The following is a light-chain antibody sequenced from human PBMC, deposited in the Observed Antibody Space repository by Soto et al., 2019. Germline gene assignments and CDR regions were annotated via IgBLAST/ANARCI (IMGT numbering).Light chain of an antibody. CDR1: QGIRSY. V-gene: IGKV1-9*01. CDR3: QQLNSYPRT. Sequence: IQLTQCPSSLSASVGDRVTITCRASQGIRSYLACYQQKPGRAPNLLIHAASTLQSGVPSRFSGSGSGTDFALTIRTLQPEHFATYYCQQLNSYPRTFGTGTKVD. CDR2: AAS. J-gene: IGKJ3*01.